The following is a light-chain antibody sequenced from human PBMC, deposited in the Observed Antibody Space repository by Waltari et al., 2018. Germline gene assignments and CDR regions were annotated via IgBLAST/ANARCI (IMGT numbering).Light chain of an antibody. CDR1: QSVSSS. Sequence: EIVLTQSPATLSLSPGERATLSCRASQSVSSSLAWYQQKPGQAPRLLIYDASKRATGIPDRFSGSGSGTDFTLTIGGLEPEDFAVYYCQQRSDWPFTFGQGTKLEI. V-gene: IGKV3-11*01. CDR2: DAS. CDR3: QQRSDWPFT. J-gene: IGKJ2*01.